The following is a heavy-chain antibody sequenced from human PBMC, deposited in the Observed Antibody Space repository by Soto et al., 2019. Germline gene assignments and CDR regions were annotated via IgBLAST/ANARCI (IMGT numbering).Heavy chain of an antibody. CDR2: ISWNISAI. Sequence: EVQLVESGGGLVQPGKSLRLSCAASGFTFEDYAMHWVRQAPGKGLEWVSGISWNISAIGYADSVKGRFTISIDNAKNPRYLETNTLRPADSAVYYCAKGVSRDFDPWGQVALVNVSS. D-gene: IGHD2-2*01. CDR3: AKGVSRDFDP. V-gene: IGHV3-9*01. CDR1: GFTFEDYA. J-gene: IGHJ5*02.